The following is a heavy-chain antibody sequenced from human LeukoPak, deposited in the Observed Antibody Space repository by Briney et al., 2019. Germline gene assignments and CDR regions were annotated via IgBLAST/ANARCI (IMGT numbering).Heavy chain of an antibody. CDR2: ISTTGTTI. V-gene: IGHV3-48*02. J-gene: IGHJ5*02. CDR1: GFTFSAYH. CDR3: ARDWGSSGWYNWFDP. Sequence: GGSLRLSCAASGFTFSAYHINWVRQAPGKGLEWISYISTTGTTIHYADSVKGRFAISRDNAKSSLYLQMNSLRDEDTAVYYCARDWGSSGWYNWFDPWGQGILVTVSS. D-gene: IGHD3-16*01.